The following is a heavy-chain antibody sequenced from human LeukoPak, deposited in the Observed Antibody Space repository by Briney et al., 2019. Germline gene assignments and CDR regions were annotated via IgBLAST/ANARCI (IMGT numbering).Heavy chain of an antibody. D-gene: IGHD3-3*01. Sequence: GGSLTLSCAASGFTFSSYSMNWVRQAPGKGLEWVSYISSSSSTIYYADSVKGRFTISRDNAKNSLYLQMNSLRVEDTAVYYCALRSTIFGSYGSNWFDPWGQGTLVTVSS. V-gene: IGHV3-48*01. J-gene: IGHJ5*02. CDR1: GFTFSSYS. CDR3: ALRSTIFGSYGSNWFDP. CDR2: ISSSSSTI.